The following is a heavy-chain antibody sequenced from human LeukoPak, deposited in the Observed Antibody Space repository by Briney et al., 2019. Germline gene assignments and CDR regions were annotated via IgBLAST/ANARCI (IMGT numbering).Heavy chain of an antibody. CDR1: GFTFDDYA. J-gene: IGHJ3*02. CDR2: ISGDGGST. Sequence: GGSLRLSCAASGFTFDDYAMHWVRQAPGKGLEWVSLISGDGGSTYYADSVKGRFTISRDNAKNTLYLQMNSLRAEDTAVYYCARGLSGAFDIWGQGTMVTVSS. CDR3: ARGLSGAFDI. V-gene: IGHV3-43*02.